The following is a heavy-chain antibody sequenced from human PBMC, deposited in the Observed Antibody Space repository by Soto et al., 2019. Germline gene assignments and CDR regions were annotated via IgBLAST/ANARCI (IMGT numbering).Heavy chain of an antibody. CDR3: TTAPTYYYGSGSPRSYYYYGMDV. V-gene: IGHV3-15*07. J-gene: IGHJ6*02. D-gene: IGHD3-10*01. CDR1: GFTFSNAW. Sequence: EVQLVESGGGLVKPGGSLRLSCAASGFTFSNAWMNWVRQAPGKGLEWVCRIKSKTDGGTTDYAAPVKGRFTISRDDSKNTLYLQMNSLKTEDTAVYYCTTAPTYYYGSGSPRSYYYYGMDVWGQGTTVTVSS. CDR2: IKSKTDGGTT.